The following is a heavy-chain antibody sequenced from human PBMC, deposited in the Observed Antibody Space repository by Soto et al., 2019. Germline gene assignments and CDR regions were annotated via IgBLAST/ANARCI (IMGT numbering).Heavy chain of an antibody. J-gene: IGHJ4*02. CDR2: ISGGSSVT. V-gene: IGHV3-23*01. Sequence: GGSLRLSCTASGFTFSDYAMTWVRQAPGKGLEWVSTISGGSSVTYYGDSVKCRFTISRDNDKKTLFLQLSRRCAEDTATYYCAKVLSINYYYPFDFWGQGTQVTGSS. CDR3: AKVLSINYYYPFDF. CDR1: GFTFSDYA. D-gene: IGHD3-10*01.